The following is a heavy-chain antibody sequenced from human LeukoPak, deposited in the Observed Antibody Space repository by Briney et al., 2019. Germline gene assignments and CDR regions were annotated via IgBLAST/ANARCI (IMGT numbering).Heavy chain of an antibody. Sequence: SETLSLTCIVSGGSISGSTYYWGWIRQPPGKGLEWIGSIYYSGSTYYNPSLKSRVTISVDTSKNQFSLQLSSVTAADTAVYYCARQDADYYDTSSGDCWGRGTLVTVSS. V-gene: IGHV4-39*01. CDR1: GGSISGSTYY. D-gene: IGHD3-22*01. CDR2: IYYSGST. J-gene: IGHJ4*02. CDR3: ARQDADYYDTSSGDC.